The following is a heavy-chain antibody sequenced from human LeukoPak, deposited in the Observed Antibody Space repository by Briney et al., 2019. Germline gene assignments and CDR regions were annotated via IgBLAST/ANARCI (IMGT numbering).Heavy chain of an antibody. V-gene: IGHV4-59*11. D-gene: IGHD5-18*01. CDR3: TTIKRGNIFGYFDF. Sequence: PSETLSLTCTVSGGSMTTHHWNWIRQTPGKGLEWIGYVFDSGSTKENPSLKSRVTLSADTSKNQLSLRLSSVTAADTAVYYCTTIKRGNIFGYFDFWGQGILVTVSS. CDR1: GGSMTTHH. J-gene: IGHJ4*02. CDR2: VFDSGST.